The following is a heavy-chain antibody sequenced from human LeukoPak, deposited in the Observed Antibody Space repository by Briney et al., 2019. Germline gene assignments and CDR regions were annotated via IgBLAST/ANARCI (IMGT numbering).Heavy chain of an antibody. CDR3: ASGNRYVVLTR. D-gene: IGHD3-9*01. CDR1: GYTFTSYD. J-gene: IGHJ4*02. Sequence: ASVKVSCKASGYTFTSYDINWVRQATGQGLEWMGWMNPNSGGTNYAQKFQGRVTMTRDTSISTAYMELSRLRSDDTAVYYCASGNRYVVLTRWGQGTLVTVSS. V-gene: IGHV1-2*02. CDR2: MNPNSGGT.